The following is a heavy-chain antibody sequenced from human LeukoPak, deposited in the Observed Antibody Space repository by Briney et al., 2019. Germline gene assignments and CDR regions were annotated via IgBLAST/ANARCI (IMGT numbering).Heavy chain of an antibody. J-gene: IGHJ3*01. D-gene: IGHD3-9*01. CDR3: ANFEGSSQAFHL. CDR2: ISGSGDNI. CDR1: GFTFSSYN. Sequence: GGSLRLSCAASGFTFSSYNLNWVRQAPGKGLEWVSYISGSGDNIDYADSVKGRFSIYRDNSNYTLYLSMNSLRTEDTALYYCANFEGSSQAFHLWGQGTLVTVSS. V-gene: IGHV3-48*01.